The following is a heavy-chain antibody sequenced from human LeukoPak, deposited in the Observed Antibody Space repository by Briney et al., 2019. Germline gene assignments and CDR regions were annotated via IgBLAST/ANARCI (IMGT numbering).Heavy chain of an antibody. Sequence: PSETLSLTCTVSGGSISSGEYYWSWIRQPPGKGLEWIGYIYYSGSTYYNPSLKSRVTISVDTSKNQFSLKLSSVTAADTAVYYCARGDPSKNGAFDIWGQGTMVTVSS. CDR2: IYYSGST. J-gene: IGHJ3*02. D-gene: IGHD2-8*01. V-gene: IGHV4-30-4*08. CDR3: ARGDPSKNGAFDI. CDR1: GGSISSGEYY.